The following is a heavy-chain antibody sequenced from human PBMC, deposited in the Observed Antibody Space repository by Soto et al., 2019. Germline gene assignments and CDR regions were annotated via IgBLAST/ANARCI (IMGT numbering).Heavy chain of an antibody. D-gene: IGHD3-22*01. J-gene: IGHJ5*02. CDR1: GGSFSGYY. CDR2: INHSGST. CDR3: AREHYYDRNNWFDP. V-gene: IGHV4-34*01. Sequence: SETLSLTCAVYGGSFSGYYWSWIRQPPGKGLKWIGEINHSGSTNYNPSLKSRVTISVDTSKNQFSLKLSSVTAADTAVYYCAREHYYDRNNWFDPWGQGTLVTVS.